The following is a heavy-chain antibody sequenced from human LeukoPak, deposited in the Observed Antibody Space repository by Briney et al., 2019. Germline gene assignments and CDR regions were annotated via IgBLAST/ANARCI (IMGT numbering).Heavy chain of an antibody. J-gene: IGHJ4*02. Sequence: GGSLRLSCAASGTTFDSHYMTWVRQTPEKGLEWVANINQDGSEKNYVDSVKGRFTISRDNAKKSLYLQMNSLRAEDTAVYYCASAAGWESAYWGQGTLVTVSS. CDR1: GTTFDSHY. CDR3: ASAAGWESAY. CDR2: INQDGSEK. V-gene: IGHV3-7*01. D-gene: IGHD1-26*01.